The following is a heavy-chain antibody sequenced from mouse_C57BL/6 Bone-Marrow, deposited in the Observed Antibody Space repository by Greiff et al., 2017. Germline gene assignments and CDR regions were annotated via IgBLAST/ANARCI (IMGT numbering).Heavy chain of an antibody. CDR3: AQGADYYGSSWNWYFDV. CDR1: GYTFTDYY. V-gene: IGHV1-26*01. Sequence: EVQLQQPGPELVKPGASVKISCKASGYTFTDYYMNWVKQSHGKSLEWIGDINPNNGGTSYNQKFKGKATLTVDKSSSTAYMELRSLTSEDSAVYYCAQGADYYGSSWNWYFDVWGTGTTVTVSS. J-gene: IGHJ1*03. D-gene: IGHD1-1*01. CDR2: INPNNGGT.